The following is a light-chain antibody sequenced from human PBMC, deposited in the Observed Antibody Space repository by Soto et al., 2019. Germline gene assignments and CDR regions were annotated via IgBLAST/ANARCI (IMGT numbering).Light chain of an antibody. CDR3: LQDINYPWT. CDR2: GAS. CDR1: QGIGNA. V-gene: IGKV1-6*02. J-gene: IGKJ1*01. Sequence: IQLTHSPSSLSASFGYRFTISCRASQGIGNALGWYQQKPGKPPKVLIYGASNLQSGVPPRFSGSGSGTDFTLAISSLQPEDSATYYCLQDINYPWTFGQGTKVDIK.